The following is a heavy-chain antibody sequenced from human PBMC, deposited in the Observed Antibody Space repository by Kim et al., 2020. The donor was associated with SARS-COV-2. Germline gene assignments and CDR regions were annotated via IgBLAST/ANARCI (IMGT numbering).Heavy chain of an antibody. CDR1: GYTFTSYG. CDR3: ARNRRGRWQTFARHFDY. V-gene: IGHV1-18*01. Sequence: ASVKVSCKASGYTFTSYGISWVRQAPGQGLEWMGWISAYNGNTNYAQKLQGRVTMTTDTSTSTAYMELRSLRSDDTAVYYCARNRRGRWQTFARHFDYWGQGTLVTVSS. CDR2: ISAYNGNT. J-gene: IGHJ4*02. D-gene: IGHD4-17*01.